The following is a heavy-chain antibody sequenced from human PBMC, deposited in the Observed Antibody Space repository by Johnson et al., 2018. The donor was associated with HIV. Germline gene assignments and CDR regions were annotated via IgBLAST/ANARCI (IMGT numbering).Heavy chain of an antibody. D-gene: IGHD7-27*01. CDR3: ARENWGQRMNAFDI. CDR2: ISYDGSNK. Sequence: QVQLVESGGGVVQPGRSPRLSCAASGFTFSSYAMHWVRQAPGKGLEWVAVISYDGSNKYYADSVKGRFTISRDNSKNTLYLQMNSLRAEDTAVYYCARENWGQRMNAFDIWGQGTMVTVSS. V-gene: IGHV3-30*04. CDR1: GFTFSSYA. J-gene: IGHJ3*02.